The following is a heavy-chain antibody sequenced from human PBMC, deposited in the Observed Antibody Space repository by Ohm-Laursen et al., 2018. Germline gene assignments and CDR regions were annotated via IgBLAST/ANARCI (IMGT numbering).Heavy chain of an antibody. V-gene: IGHV3-23*01. CDR2: ISGSGLNT. D-gene: IGHD3-16*01. Sequence: SLRLSCSASGFTFSNYAMSWVRQAPGKGLEFVSAISGSGLNTYYADSVKGRFTISRDNGKNLVYLQVSSLRVEDTAVYYCAKLGLGLWGQGTLVTVSS. CDR3: AKLGLGL. J-gene: IGHJ4*02. CDR1: GFTFSNYA.